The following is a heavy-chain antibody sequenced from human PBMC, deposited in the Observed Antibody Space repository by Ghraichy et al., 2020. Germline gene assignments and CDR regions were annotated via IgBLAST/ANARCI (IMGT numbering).Heavy chain of an antibody. CDR1: GGSISSSSYY. Sequence: SETLSLTCTVSGGSISSSSYYWGWIRQPPGKGLEWIGSIYYSGSTYYNPSLKSRVTISVDTSKNQFSLKLSSVTAAATAVYYCASHDYGNYYGMDVWGQGTTVTVSS. CDR3: ASHDYGNYYGMDV. V-gene: IGHV4-39*01. J-gene: IGHJ6*02. D-gene: IGHD4-17*01. CDR2: IYYSGST.